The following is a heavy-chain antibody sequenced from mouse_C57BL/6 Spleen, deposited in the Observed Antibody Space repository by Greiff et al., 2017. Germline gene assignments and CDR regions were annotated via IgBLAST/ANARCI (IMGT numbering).Heavy chain of an antibody. J-gene: IGHJ4*01. CDR1: GYTFTSYW. CDR3: ARNWDGYAMDY. D-gene: IGHD4-1*01. CDR2: IHPNSGRT. V-gene: IGHV1-64*01. Sequence: VQLQQPGAELVKPGASVKLSCKASGYTFTSYWMHWVKQRPGQGLEWIGMIHPNSGRTNYNEKFKSKATLTVDKSSSTAYMQLSSLTSEDSAVYYCARNWDGYAMDYWGQGTSVTVSS.